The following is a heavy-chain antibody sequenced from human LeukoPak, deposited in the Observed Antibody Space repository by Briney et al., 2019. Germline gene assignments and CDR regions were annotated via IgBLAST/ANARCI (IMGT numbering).Heavy chain of an antibody. J-gene: IGHJ4*02. CDR1: GYTFTGYY. Sequence: ASVKVSCKASGYTFTGYYMHWVRQAPGQGLEWMGWINPNSGGTNYAQKFQGRVTMTRDTSISTAYMELSRLRSEDTAVYYCARSADYDILTGYYSGDYWGQGTLVTVSS. V-gene: IGHV1-2*02. CDR2: INPNSGGT. CDR3: ARSADYDILTGYYSGDY. D-gene: IGHD3-9*01.